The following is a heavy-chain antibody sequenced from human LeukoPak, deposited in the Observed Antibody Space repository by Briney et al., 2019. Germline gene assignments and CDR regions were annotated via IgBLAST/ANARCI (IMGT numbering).Heavy chain of an antibody. CDR3: ANGGSIAVATPLDY. CDR2: ITGSGGST. D-gene: IGHD6-19*01. J-gene: IGHJ4*02. CDR1: GFTISRYE. V-gene: IGHV3-23*01. Sequence: PGGSLRLSCEASGFTISRYEMSWVRQAPGKGLEWVSGITGSGGSTYYADSVKGRFTISRDNSKNTLYLQMNSLRAEDTAVYYCANGGSIAVATPLDYWGQGTLVTVSS.